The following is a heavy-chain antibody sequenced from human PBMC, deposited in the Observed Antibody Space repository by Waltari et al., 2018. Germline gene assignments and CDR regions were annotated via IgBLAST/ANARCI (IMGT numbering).Heavy chain of an antibody. J-gene: IGHJ6*02. CDR2: ISYDGSNK. Sequence: QVQLVESGGGVVQPGRSLRLSCAASGFTFSSYAMHWVRQAPGKGLEWVAGISYDGSNKYYADSVKGRFTISRDNSKNTLYLQMNSLRAEDTAVYYCARDRTRQPQYYYYYGMDVWGQGTTVTVSS. V-gene: IGHV3-30-3*01. CDR1: GFTFSSYA. D-gene: IGHD6-6*01. CDR3: ARDRTRQPQYYYYYGMDV.